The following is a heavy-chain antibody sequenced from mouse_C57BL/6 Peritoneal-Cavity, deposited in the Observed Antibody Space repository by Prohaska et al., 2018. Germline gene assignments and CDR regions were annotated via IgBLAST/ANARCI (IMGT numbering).Heavy chain of an antibody. D-gene: IGHD4-1*01. V-gene: IGHV9-3*01. CDR3: ARTGDFDY. J-gene: IGHJ2*01. Sequence: QIQLVQSGPELKKPGETVKISCKASGYTFSTYGMSWVKQAPGKGLKWMGWINTYSGVPTYADDVKGRFAFSLETSASTAYLQINNLKNEDTATYFCARTGDFDYWGQGTTLTVSS. CDR1: GYTFSTYG. CDR2: INTYSGVP.